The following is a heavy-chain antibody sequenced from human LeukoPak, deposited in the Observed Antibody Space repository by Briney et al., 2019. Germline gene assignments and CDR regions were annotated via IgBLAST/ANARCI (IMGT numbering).Heavy chain of an antibody. J-gene: IGHJ4*02. CDR1: GFTFSSYA. Sequence: GSLSLSFAASGFTFSSYAMSWVRQAPGKGLEWVSAISGSGGSTYYADSVKGRFTISRDNSKNTLYLQMNSLRAEDTAVYYCAKDGGMTTVTPFDYWGQGTLVTVSS. V-gene: IGHV3-23*01. CDR2: ISGSGGST. CDR3: AKDGGMTTVTPFDY. D-gene: IGHD4-17*01.